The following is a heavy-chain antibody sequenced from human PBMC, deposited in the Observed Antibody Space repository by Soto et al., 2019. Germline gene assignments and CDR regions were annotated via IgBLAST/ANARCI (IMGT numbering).Heavy chain of an antibody. CDR2: ISSSGSTI. J-gene: IGHJ6*03. D-gene: IGHD5-12*01. Sequence: GGSLRLSCAASGFTFSDYYMSWIRQAPGKGLEWVSYISSSGSTIYYADSVKGRFTISRDNAKNSLYLQMNSLRAEDTAVYYCARDQGLRSQSFGYYYYYMDVWGKGTTVTVSS. CDR3: ARDQGLRSQSFGYYYYYMDV. V-gene: IGHV3-11*01. CDR1: GFTFSDYY.